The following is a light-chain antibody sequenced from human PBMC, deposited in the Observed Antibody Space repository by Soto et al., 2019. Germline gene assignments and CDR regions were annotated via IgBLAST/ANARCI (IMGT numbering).Light chain of an antibody. CDR1: QGISSY. V-gene: IGKV1-9*01. Sequence: IQLPQSPSSLSASVGARFTLTGRASQGISSYLAWYQQKPGKAPKLLIYAASTLQSGVTSRFSGSGSGTDFTLTISSLQPEDFATYYCQQLDSYPITFGQGTRVEIK. CDR3: QQLDSYPIT. J-gene: IGKJ5*01. CDR2: AAS.